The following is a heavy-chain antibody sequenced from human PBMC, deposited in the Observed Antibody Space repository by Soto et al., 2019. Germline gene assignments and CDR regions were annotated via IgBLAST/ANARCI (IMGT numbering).Heavy chain of an antibody. CDR3: ARDGDNWNDQYYFAC. Sequence: SETLSLACTVSGGSISSYYWSWIRQPPGKGLEWIGYIYYSGSTKFNPSLKSRVTISVDTSKNQFSLKLSSVTAADTAVYYCARDGDNWNDQYYFACWGQGTLVTVSS. J-gene: IGHJ4*02. V-gene: IGHV4-59*01. CDR2: IYYSGST. CDR1: GGSISSYY. D-gene: IGHD1-1*01.